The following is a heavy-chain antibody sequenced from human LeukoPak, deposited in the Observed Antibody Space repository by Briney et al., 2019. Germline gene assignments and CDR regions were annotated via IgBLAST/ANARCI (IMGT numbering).Heavy chain of an antibody. Sequence: GGSLRLSCAASGFIFSSYWMSWVRQAPGKGLEWVANIKQDGSEKYYVDSVKGRFTISRDNAKNSLYLQMNSLRAEDTAVYYCARPGIFGVVTAFDIWGQGTMVTVSS. CDR3: ARPGIFGVVTAFDI. J-gene: IGHJ3*02. D-gene: IGHD3-3*01. CDR2: IKQDGSEK. V-gene: IGHV3-7*01. CDR1: GFIFSSYW.